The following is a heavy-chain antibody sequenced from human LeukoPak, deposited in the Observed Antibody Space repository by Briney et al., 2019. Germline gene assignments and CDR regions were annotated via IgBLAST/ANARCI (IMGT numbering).Heavy chain of an antibody. Sequence: SQTLSLTCVISGDSVSSDSAAWNWIRQSPSRGLEWLGRTYYRSKYYNDYAVSVKSRITINPDTSKNQFPLQLNSVTPEDTAVYYCARGAGEVAAGGIFNVRLTLYNWSDPWGQGTLVTVSS. CDR2: TYYRSKYYN. CDR1: GDSVSSDSAA. V-gene: IGHV6-1*01. D-gene: IGHD6-13*01. CDR3: ARGAGEVAAGGIFNVRLTLYNWSDP. J-gene: IGHJ5*02.